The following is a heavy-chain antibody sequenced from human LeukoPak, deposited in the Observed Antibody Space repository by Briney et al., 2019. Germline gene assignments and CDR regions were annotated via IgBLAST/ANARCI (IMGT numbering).Heavy chain of an antibody. D-gene: IGHD5-18*01. V-gene: IGHV4-39*01. Sequence: PSETLSLTCTVSGGSIISSNFYWAWIRQPPGKGLEWIGSLYYSGNIYYNPSLKSRLTISVDTSKNQFSLRLSSVTAADTAVYYCARLADMVMGTWFDPWGQGTLVTVFS. J-gene: IGHJ5*02. CDR1: GGSIISSNFY. CDR2: LYYSGNI. CDR3: ARLADMVMGTWFDP.